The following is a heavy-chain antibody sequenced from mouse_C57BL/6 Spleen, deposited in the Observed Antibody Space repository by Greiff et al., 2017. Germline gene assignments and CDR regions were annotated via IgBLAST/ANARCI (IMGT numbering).Heavy chain of an antibody. J-gene: IGHJ2*01. CDR1: GYTFTDYE. CDR3: TREGVWDGDY. V-gene: IGHV1-15*01. D-gene: IGHD4-1*01. Sequence: QVQLQQSGAELVRPGASVTLSCKASGYTFTDYEMHWVKQTPVYGLEWIGAIDPETGGTAYNQKFKGKAILTADKSSSTAYMELRSLTSEDSAVYYCTREGVWDGDYWGQGTTLTVSS. CDR2: IDPETGGT.